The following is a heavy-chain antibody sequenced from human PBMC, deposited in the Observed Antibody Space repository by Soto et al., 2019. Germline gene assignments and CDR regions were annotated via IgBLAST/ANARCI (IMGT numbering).Heavy chain of an antibody. J-gene: IGHJ4*02. V-gene: IGHV1-46*01. CDR2: INPSGGST. D-gene: IGHD6-13*01. Sequence: ASVKVSCKASGYTFTSYYMHWVRQAPGQGLEWMGIINPSGGSTSYAQRFQGRVTMTRDTSTSTVYMELSSLRPEDTAAYYFARKQQQGIDYWGQGTLVTVSS. CDR3: ARKQQQGIDY. CDR1: GYTFTSYY.